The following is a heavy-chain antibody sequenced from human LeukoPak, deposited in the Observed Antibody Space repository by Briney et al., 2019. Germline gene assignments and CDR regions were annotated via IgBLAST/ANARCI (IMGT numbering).Heavy chain of an antibody. CDR1: GYTFTSYY. Sequence: ASVKVSCKASGYTFTSYYMHWVRQAPGQGLEWMGIINPSGGSTSYAQKFQGRVTMTRDTSTSTVYMELSSLRSEDTAVYYCARDSYRTRITMVRGVCDYWGQGTLVTVSS. J-gene: IGHJ4*02. D-gene: IGHD3-10*01. CDR3: ARDSYRTRITMVRGVCDY. CDR2: INPSGGST. V-gene: IGHV1-46*01.